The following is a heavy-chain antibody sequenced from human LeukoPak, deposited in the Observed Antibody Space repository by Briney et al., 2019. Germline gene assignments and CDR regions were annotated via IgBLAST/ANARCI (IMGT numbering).Heavy chain of an antibody. CDR3: ARVDDRGHYYDSSGPRKLFDY. Sequence: ASVKVSCKASGYTFTGYYMHWVRQAPGQGLEWMGWFNPDSGGTNYAQRFQGRVTMTRDTSISTAYMELSRLRSDDTAVYYCARVDDRGHYYDSSGPRKLFDYWGQGTLVTVSS. D-gene: IGHD3-22*01. J-gene: IGHJ4*02. CDR1: GYTFTGYY. CDR2: FNPDSGGT. V-gene: IGHV1-2*02.